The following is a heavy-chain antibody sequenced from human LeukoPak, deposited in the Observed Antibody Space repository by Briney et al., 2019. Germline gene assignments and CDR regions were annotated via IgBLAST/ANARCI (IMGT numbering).Heavy chain of an antibody. D-gene: IGHD5-18*01. CDR3: ARHFPSGYSYGSSFDY. V-gene: IGHV4-59*08. Sequence: PSETLSLTCSVSGVSISSYYWSWIRQPPGKGLEWIRHIYYSVSTDYNPSLKSRVLISQDTSKNQFFLSLSSVTAADTAVYYCARHFPSGYSYGSSFDYWGQGTLVTVSS. CDR2: IYYSVST. J-gene: IGHJ4*02. CDR1: GVSISSYY.